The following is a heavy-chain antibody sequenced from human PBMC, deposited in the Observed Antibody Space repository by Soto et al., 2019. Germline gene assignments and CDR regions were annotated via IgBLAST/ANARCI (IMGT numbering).Heavy chain of an antibody. CDR3: ARVPSYYYDSSRPGAFDI. J-gene: IGHJ3*02. Sequence: VASVKVSCKASGGTFSSYAISWVRQAPGQGLEWMGGIIPIFGTANYAQKFQGRVTITADESTSTAYMELSSLRSEDTAVCYCARVPSYYYDSSRPGAFDIWGQGTMVTVSS. V-gene: IGHV1-69*13. CDR1: GGTFSSYA. D-gene: IGHD3-22*01. CDR2: IIPIFGTA.